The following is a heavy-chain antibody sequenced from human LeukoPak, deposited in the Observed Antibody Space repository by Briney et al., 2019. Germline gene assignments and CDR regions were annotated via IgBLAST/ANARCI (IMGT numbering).Heavy chain of an antibody. CDR3: ARDVGGGGLAYDV. V-gene: IGHV3-53*01. Sequence: GGSLRLSCAASGFTFSDYYMSWVRQAPGKGLEWVSVIYRGGDTYYADSVKGRFTISRDNPKNTLYLQMNSLRVADTAVYYCARDVGGGGLAYDVWGQGTMVTVAS. D-gene: IGHD3-16*01. CDR1: GFTFSDYY. CDR2: IYRGGDT. J-gene: IGHJ3*01.